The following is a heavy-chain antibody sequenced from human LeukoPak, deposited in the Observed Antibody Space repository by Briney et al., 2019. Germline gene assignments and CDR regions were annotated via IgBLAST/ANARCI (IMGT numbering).Heavy chain of an antibody. CDR1: GFTFSESW. CDR2: IKQDGSKK. J-gene: IGHJ4*02. V-gene: IGHV3-7*04. D-gene: IGHD5-24*01. CDR3: TRVGYIDEGIDY. Sequence: PGGSLRLSCVASGFTFSESWMTWVRRAPGKGLEWVANIKQDGSKKSYVDSVKGRFTISRDNAKNSLYLQTNSLRAEDTAIYYCTRVGYIDEGIDYWGQGTLVTVSS.